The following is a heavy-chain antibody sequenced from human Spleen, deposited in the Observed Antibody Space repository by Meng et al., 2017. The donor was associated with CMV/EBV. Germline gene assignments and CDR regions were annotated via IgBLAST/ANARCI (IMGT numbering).Heavy chain of an antibody. J-gene: IGHJ4*02. CDR1: GYTFTGYY. V-gene: IGHV1-2*02. Sequence: QVKRVQRGAEGKKPGPSVKVPCKASGYTFTGYYMHWVRQAPGQGLEWMGWINPNSGGTNYAQKFQGRVTMTRDTSISTAYMELSRLRSDDTAVYYCARGQKYYFDYWGQGTLVTVSS. CDR2: INPNSGGT. CDR3: ARGQKYYFDY.